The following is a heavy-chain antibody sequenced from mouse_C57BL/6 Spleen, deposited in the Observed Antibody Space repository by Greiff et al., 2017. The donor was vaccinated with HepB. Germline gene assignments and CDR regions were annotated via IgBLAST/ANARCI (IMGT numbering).Heavy chain of an antibody. D-gene: IGHD1-1*01. Sequence: EVKVEESGGGLVQPGGSMKLSCVASGFTFSNYWMNWVRQSPEKGLEWVAQIRLKSDNYATHYAEAVKGRFTISRDDSKSSVYLQMNNLRAEDTGIYYCTEEGYYYGSSYPAYFDYWGQGTTLTVSS. V-gene: IGHV6-3*01. J-gene: IGHJ2*01. CDR3: TEEGYYYGSSYPAYFDY. CDR2: IRLKSDNYAT. CDR1: GFTFSNYW.